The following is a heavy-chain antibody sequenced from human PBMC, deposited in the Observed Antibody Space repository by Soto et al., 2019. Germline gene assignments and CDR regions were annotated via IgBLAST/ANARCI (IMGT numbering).Heavy chain of an antibody. J-gene: IGHJ4*02. CDR2: ISWEGGSI. CDR1: GFNFDDFA. CDR3: AKDHDEDFGYDLDYFNS. Sequence: GGSLRLSCAASGFNFDDFAMHWVRRAPGKGLEWVSGISWEGGSIGYADSVKGRFIISRDNAKNSLSLQMNSLTADDTALYYCAKDHDEDFGYDLDYFNSWGQGTQVTVSS. D-gene: IGHD5-12*01. V-gene: IGHV3-9*01.